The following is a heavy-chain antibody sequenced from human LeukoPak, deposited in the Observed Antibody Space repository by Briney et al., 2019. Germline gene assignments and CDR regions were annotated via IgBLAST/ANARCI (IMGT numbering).Heavy chain of an antibody. CDR1: GGSISSGGYS. Sequence: SQTLSLTCAVSGGSISSGGYSWSWIRQPPGKGLEWFGYIYHSGSTNYNPSLKSRVIISVDKSKNQFSLKVYSVAAADTAVYYCARDRSGGLLDVWGKGTTVTVSS. V-gene: IGHV4-30-2*01. D-gene: IGHD3-16*01. J-gene: IGHJ6*04. CDR2: IYHSGST. CDR3: ARDRSGGLLDV.